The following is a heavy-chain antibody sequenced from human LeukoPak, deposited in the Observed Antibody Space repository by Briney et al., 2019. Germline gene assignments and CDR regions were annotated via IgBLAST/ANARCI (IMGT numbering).Heavy chain of an antibody. CDR1: GGSISSYY. D-gene: IGHD2-15*01. Sequence: SETLSLTRTVSGGSISSYYWSWIRQPPGKGLEWIGYIYYSGSTNYTPSLKSRVTMSVDTSKNQFSLKLSSVTAADTAVYYCARGRYCSDGSCYLGYWGQGTLVTVSS. J-gene: IGHJ4*02. V-gene: IGHV4-59*01. CDR3: ARGRYCSDGSCYLGY. CDR2: IYYSGST.